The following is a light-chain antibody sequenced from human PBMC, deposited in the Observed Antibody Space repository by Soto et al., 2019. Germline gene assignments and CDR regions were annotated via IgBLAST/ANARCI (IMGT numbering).Light chain of an antibody. CDR1: QDIKNY. CDR2: DAS. J-gene: IGKJ4*01. Sequence: EIQMTQSPSSLSASWWGRVTITCQASQDIKNYLNWYQQKSGKAPKLLIYDASDLETGVPSRFSGSGSGTDFTFTINSLQPEDIATYYCQQYDNLPLTFGGGTKVDIK. CDR3: QQYDNLPLT. V-gene: IGKV1-33*01.